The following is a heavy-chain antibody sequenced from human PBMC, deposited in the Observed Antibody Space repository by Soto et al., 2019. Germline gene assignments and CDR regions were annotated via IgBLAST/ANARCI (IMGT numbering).Heavy chain of an antibody. V-gene: IGHV1-18*01. D-gene: IGHD4-17*01. Sequence: ASVKVSCKASGYTFTSYGISWVRQAPGQGLEWMGWISAYNGNTNYAQKLQGRVTMTTDTSTSTAYMELRSLRSDDTAVYYCARDGEVDYGDYESQIDYWGQGTLVTAPQ. CDR1: GYTFTSYG. CDR3: ARDGEVDYGDYESQIDY. J-gene: IGHJ4*02. CDR2: ISAYNGNT.